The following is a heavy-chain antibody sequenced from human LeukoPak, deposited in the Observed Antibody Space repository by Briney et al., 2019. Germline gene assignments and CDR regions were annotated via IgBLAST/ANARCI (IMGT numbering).Heavy chain of an antibody. Sequence: SETLSLTCTVSGGSISSYYWSWIRQPPGKGLEWIGYIYYSGSTNYNPSLKSRVTISVDTSKNQFSLKLSSVTAADTAVYYCARDLGTMVRGVIGYWGQGTLVTVSS. J-gene: IGHJ4*02. CDR3: ARDLGTMVRGVIGY. D-gene: IGHD3-10*01. CDR1: GGSISSYY. CDR2: IYYSGST. V-gene: IGHV4-59*01.